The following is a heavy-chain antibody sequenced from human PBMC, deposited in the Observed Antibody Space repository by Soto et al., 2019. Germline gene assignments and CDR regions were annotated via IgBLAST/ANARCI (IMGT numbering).Heavy chain of an antibody. Sequence: QVQLVQSGAEVKKPGASVKVSCKASGYTFTSYGISWVRQAPGQGLEWMGWISAHNGNTKYAQKVQGRVTMTTDTSTSKAYMELRSLKSDYTAVYYCARDPESFDYWGQATLVTVSS. CDR1: GYTFTSYG. J-gene: IGHJ4*02. CDR3: ARDPESFDY. CDR2: ISAHNGNT. V-gene: IGHV1-18*01.